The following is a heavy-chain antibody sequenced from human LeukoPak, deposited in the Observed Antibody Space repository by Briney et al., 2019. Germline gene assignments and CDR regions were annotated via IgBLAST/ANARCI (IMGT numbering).Heavy chain of an antibody. Sequence: PGGSLRLSCAASGFNFSSYEMHWVRQAPGKGLEWVSYISSSGSTIYYADSVKGRFTISRDNAKNSLYLQMNSLRAEDTAVYYCARDYGGSSPFDYWGQGTLVTVSS. CDR1: GFNFSSYE. D-gene: IGHD4-23*01. CDR2: ISSSGSTI. J-gene: IGHJ4*02. V-gene: IGHV3-48*03. CDR3: ARDYGGSSPFDY.